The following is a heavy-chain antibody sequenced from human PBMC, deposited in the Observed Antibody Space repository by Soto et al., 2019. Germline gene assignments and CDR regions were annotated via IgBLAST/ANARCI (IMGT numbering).Heavy chain of an antibody. CDR1: GFTFSSYA. CDR2: ISYDGSNK. V-gene: IGHV3-30-3*01. D-gene: IGHD6-6*01. Sequence: GGSLRLSCAASGFTFSSYAMHWVRQAPGKGLEWVAVISYDGSNKYYADSVKGRFTISRDNSKNTLYLQMNSLRAEDTAVYYCARGWETAARPNYYGMDVWGQGTTVTVSS. CDR3: ARGWETAARPNYYGMDV. J-gene: IGHJ6*02.